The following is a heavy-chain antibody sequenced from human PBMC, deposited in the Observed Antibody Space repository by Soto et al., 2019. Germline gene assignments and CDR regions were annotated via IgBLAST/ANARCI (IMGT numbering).Heavy chain of an antibody. CDR1: GYTFTGYA. J-gene: IGHJ4*02. V-gene: IGHV1-3*01. CDR2: INAGNGNT. CDR3: ARAVAVPADFDY. D-gene: IGHD6-19*01. Sequence: ASVKVSCKASGYTFTGYAMHWVRQAPGQRLEWMGWINAGNGNTKYSQKFQGRVTITRDTSASTAYMELSSLRSEDTAVYYCARAVAVPADFDYWGQGTLVTVSA.